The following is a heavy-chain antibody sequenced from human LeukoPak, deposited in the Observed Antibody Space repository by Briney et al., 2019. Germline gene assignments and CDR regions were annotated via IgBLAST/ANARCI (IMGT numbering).Heavy chain of an antibody. J-gene: IGHJ4*02. V-gene: IGHV4-39*01. CDR1: GGSISSSSYY. D-gene: IGHD6-13*01. Sequence: SETLSLTCTVSGGSISSSSYYWGWIRQPPGKGLEWIGSIYYSGSTYYNPSLKSRVTISVDTSKNQFSLKLSSVTAADTAVYYCARYPAAAATFDYWGQGTLVTVSS. CDR2: IYYSGST. CDR3: ARYPAAAATFDY.